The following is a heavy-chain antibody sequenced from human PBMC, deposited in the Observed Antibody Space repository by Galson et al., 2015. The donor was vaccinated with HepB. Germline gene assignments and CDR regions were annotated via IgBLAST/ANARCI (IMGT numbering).Heavy chain of an antibody. D-gene: IGHD3-3*01. CDR2: MNPNSGNT. Sequence: SVKVSCKASGYTFTSYDINWVRQATGQGLEWMGWMNPNSGNTGYAQKFQGRVTMTRNTSISTAYMELSSLRSEDTAVYYCARRIWSGYSYYYYMDVWGKGTTVTVSS. J-gene: IGHJ6*03. CDR3: ARRIWSGYSYYYYMDV. CDR1: GYTFTSYD. V-gene: IGHV1-8*01.